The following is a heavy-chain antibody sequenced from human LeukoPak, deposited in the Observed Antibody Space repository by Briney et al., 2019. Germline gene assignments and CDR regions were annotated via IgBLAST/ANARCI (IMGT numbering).Heavy chain of an antibody. CDR2: IYTSGST. CDR1: GGSISSYY. V-gene: IGHV4-4*07. Sequence: SETLSLTCTVSGGSISSYYWSWIRQPAGKGLEWIGRIYTSGSTNYNPSLKSRVTMSVDTSKNQFSLKLSSVTAADTAVYYCAREAGYCSSTSCYNWFDPWGQGTLVTVSS. CDR3: AREAGYCSSTSCYNWFDP. D-gene: IGHD2-2*01. J-gene: IGHJ5*02.